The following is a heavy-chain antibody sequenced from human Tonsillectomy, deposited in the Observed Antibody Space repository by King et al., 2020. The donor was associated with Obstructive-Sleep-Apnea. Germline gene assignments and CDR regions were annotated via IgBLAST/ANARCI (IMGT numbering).Heavy chain of an antibody. V-gene: IGHV4-39*07. Sequence: QLQESGPGLVKPSETLSLTCIVSGGSISSSSYYWGWIRQPPGKGLEWIGNIYYSGSTSYNPSLKSRVTISVDTSKNQFSLKLSSVTAADTALYYCASILYFDSGGYYWGQGTLDTVSS. CDR1: GGSISSSSYY. J-gene: IGHJ4*02. CDR3: ASILYFDSGGYY. D-gene: IGHD3-22*01. CDR2: IYYSGST.